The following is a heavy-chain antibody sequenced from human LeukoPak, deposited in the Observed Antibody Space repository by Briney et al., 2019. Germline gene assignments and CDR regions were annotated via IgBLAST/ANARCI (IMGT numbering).Heavy chain of an antibody. Sequence: GRSLRLSCAASRFTFSNAWMSWVRQAPGKGLEWVGRIKSKTDGGTTDYAAPVKGRFTISRDDSKNTLYLQMNSLRAEDTAVYYCARKRMFDYWGQGTLVTVSS. V-gene: IGHV3-15*01. CDR3: ARKRMFDY. CDR2: IKSKTDGGTT. D-gene: IGHD2-8*01. J-gene: IGHJ4*02. CDR1: RFTFSNAW.